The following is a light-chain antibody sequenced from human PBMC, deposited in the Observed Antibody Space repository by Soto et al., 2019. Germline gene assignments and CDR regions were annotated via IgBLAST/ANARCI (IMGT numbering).Light chain of an antibody. J-gene: IGKJ2*01. CDR3: QQYDNLPWA. Sequence: DIQMTQSPSSLSASVGDRVTITCQASQDISNYLNWYQQKPGKAPKLLIYDASNLETGVPSRFSGSGSGTDFTFTISSLPPEDIATYYCQQYDNLPWAFGQGTKLEIK. CDR1: QDISNY. V-gene: IGKV1-33*01. CDR2: DAS.